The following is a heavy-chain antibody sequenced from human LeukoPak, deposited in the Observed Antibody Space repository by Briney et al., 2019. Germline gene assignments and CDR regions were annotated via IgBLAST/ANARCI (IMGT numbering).Heavy chain of an antibody. Sequence: GGSLRLSCAASGFTFSSYWMSWVRQAPGKGLEWVANIKQDGSEKYYVVSVKGRFTISRDNAKNSLYLQMNSLRAEDTAVYYCARGRDYAYPTLDYWGQGTLVTVSS. CDR2: IKQDGSEK. D-gene: IGHD4-17*01. CDR1: GFTFSSYW. CDR3: ARGRDYAYPTLDY. J-gene: IGHJ4*02. V-gene: IGHV3-7*01.